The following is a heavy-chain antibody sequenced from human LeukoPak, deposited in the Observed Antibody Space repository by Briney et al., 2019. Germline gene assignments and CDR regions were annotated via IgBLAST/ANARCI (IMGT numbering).Heavy chain of an antibody. D-gene: IGHD5-24*01. Sequence: SVKVSCKASGGTFSSYAISWVRQAPGQGLEWMGRIIPIFGTANYAQKFQGRVTITTDEPTSTAYMELSSLRSEDTAVYYCARGLSPPTSGWRHYYYYMDVWGKGTTVTVSS. V-gene: IGHV1-69*05. CDR1: GGTFSSYA. CDR3: ARGLSPPTSGWRHYYYYMDV. J-gene: IGHJ6*03. CDR2: IIPIFGTA.